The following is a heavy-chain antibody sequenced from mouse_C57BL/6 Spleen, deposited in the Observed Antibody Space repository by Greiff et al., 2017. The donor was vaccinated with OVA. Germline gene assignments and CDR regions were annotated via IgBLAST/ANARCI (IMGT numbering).Heavy chain of an antibody. V-gene: IGHV1-55*01. CDR2: IYPGSGST. CDR1: GYTFTSYW. CDR3: ARRVYYDYGFAY. Sequence: VKLQQPGAELVKPGASVKMSCKASGYTFTSYWITWVKQRPGQGLEWIGDIYPGSGSTNYNEKFKSKATLTVDTSSSTAYMQLSSLTSEDSAVYYCARRVYYDYGFAYWGQGTLVTVSA. D-gene: IGHD2-4*01. J-gene: IGHJ3*01.